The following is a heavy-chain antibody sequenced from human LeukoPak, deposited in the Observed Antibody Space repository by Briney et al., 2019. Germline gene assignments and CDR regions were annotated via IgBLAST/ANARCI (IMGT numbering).Heavy chain of an antibody. J-gene: IGHJ5*02. D-gene: IGHD6-6*01. CDR3: SGSTSSSLIYFDP. CDR1: GFTFSTYA. V-gene: IGHV3-30*04. Sequence: GGSLRLSCVASGFTFSTYAMDWVRQAPGKGLEWVALISNGGSNKYYADSVKGRFTISRDNSKNTLYLQMNGLRAEDAAVYYCSGSTSSSLIYFDPWGLGTLVTVSS. CDR2: ISNGGSNK.